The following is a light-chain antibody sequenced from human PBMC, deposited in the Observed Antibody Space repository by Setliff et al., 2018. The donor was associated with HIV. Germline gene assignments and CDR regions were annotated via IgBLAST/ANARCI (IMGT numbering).Light chain of an antibody. V-gene: IGLV2-14*01. J-gene: IGLJ1*01. CDR3: SSYTDYNTYV. Sequence: QSALAQPASVSGSPGQSITISCTGTSSDIGGYNYVSWYQQHPGKVPKLMSYEVNNRPSGVSNRFSGSKSGNTASLTISGLQAEDEADYYCSSYTDYNTYVFGTGTKVTVL. CDR2: EVN. CDR1: SSDIGGYNY.